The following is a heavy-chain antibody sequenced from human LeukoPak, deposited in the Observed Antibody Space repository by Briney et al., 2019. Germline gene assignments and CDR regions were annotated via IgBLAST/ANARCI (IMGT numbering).Heavy chain of an antibody. CDR1: GFTFDDYA. J-gene: IGHJ4*02. CDR3: AKDSRPFPSGGTDY. CDR2: ISWNSGSI. Sequence: PGRSLRLSCAASGFTFDDYAMHWVRHAPGKGLEWVSGISWNSGSIGYADSVKGRFTISRDNAKNSLYLQMNSLRAEDTALYYCAKDSRPFPSGGTDYWGQGTLVTVSS. D-gene: IGHD1-26*01. V-gene: IGHV3-9*01.